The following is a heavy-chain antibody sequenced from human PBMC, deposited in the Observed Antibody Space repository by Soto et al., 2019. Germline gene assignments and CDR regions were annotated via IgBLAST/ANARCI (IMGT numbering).Heavy chain of an antibody. V-gene: IGHV4-30-4*01. Sequence: QVQLQESGPGLVKPSQTLSLTCTVSGGSINTADYYWSWIRQSPGKGLEWIVNIYYDGSAYPTPSPQSRVTASVATSKNQFSLNLFSVTAADTAVYYCARRMRDTATHYYNCFDPWGQGTLVTVSS. J-gene: IGHJ5*02. CDR1: GGSINTADYY. CDR2: IYYDGSA. D-gene: IGHD2-15*01. CDR3: ARRMRDTATHYYNCFDP.